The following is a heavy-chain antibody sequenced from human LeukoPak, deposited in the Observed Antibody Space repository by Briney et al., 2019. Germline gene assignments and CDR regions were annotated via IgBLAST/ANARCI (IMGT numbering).Heavy chain of an antibody. J-gene: IGHJ4*02. CDR1: GLTFSSYA. CDR3: TRGSYGSGSYPTLLN. Sequence: GGSLRLSCAASGLTFSSYAMSWVRQAPGKGLEWVSAISGSGGNTYYADSVKGRFTIPRDNSKNTLFLQMNSLRAEDTAVYYCTRGSYGSGSYPTLLNWGQGTLVTVSS. D-gene: IGHD3-10*01. V-gene: IGHV3-23*01. CDR2: ISGSGGNT.